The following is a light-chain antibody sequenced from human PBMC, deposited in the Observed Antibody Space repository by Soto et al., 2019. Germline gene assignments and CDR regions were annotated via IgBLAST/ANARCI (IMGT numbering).Light chain of an antibody. CDR1: QSISHW. CDR2: DAS. CDR3: QQYDSVLGT. V-gene: IGKV1-5*01. J-gene: IGKJ1*01. Sequence: DIQMTQSPATLSASVGDSVTITCRASQSISHWLAWYQQKPGKAPKFLIYDASSLESGVPSRFSGSGSGTEFTLTISSLQPDDFATYYCQQYDSVLGTFGPGTKVHIK.